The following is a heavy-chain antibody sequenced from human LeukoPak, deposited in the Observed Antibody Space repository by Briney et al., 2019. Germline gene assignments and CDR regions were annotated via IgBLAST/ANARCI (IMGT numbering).Heavy chain of an antibody. CDR1: GYTFTSYY. CDR2: INPSGGST. D-gene: IGHD3-10*01. J-gene: IGHJ4*02. CDR3: ARGLRFGESPLYFDY. V-gene: IGHV1-46*01. Sequence: ASVKASCKASGYTFTSYYMHWVRQAPGQGLGWMGIINPSGGSTSYAQKFQGRVTMTRDTSTSTVYMELSSLRSEDTAVYYCARGLRFGESPLYFDYWGQGTLVTVSS.